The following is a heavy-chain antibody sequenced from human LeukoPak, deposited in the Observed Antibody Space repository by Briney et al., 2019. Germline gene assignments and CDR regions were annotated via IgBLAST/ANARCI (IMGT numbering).Heavy chain of an antibody. V-gene: IGHV4-39*07. CDR1: GDSISSSNYF. J-gene: IGHJ5*02. D-gene: IGHD3-10*01. CDR2: INYNGTT. CDR3: ARDSGTTGEVKFDP. Sequence: PSETLSLTCSVSGDSISSSNYFWVWVRQPPGKGLEWITSINYNGTTYYNPSLKSRVTISVDTSKNQFSLKLMSVTAADTAVYYCARDSGTTGEVKFDPWGQGTLVTVSS.